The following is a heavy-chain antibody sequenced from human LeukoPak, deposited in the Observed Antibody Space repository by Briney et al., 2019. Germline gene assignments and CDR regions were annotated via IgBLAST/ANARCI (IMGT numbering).Heavy chain of an antibody. Sequence: PSQTLSLTCAVSGVSISSGGYSWSWIRQPPGKGLEWIGYIYHSGSTYYNPSLKSRVTISVDRSKNQFSLKLSSVTAADTAVYYCARFDYGDYWFDPWGQGTLVTVSS. CDR2: IYHSGST. J-gene: IGHJ5*02. CDR3: ARFDYGDYWFDP. V-gene: IGHV4-30-2*01. CDR1: GVSISSGGYS. D-gene: IGHD4-17*01.